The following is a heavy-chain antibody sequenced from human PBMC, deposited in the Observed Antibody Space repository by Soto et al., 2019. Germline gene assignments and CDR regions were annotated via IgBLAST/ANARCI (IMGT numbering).Heavy chain of an antibody. Sequence: SETLSLTCAVYGGSFSDYYWTWIRQPPGKGLEWIGEINHSGSSNYNPSLKSRVTITVDTSKNQFSLELTSVTAADTAVYYCARRYSGYDLDYWGQGTLVTVSS. CDR2: INHSGSS. J-gene: IGHJ4*02. CDR1: GGSFSDYY. V-gene: IGHV4-34*01. CDR3: ARRYSGYDLDY. D-gene: IGHD5-12*01.